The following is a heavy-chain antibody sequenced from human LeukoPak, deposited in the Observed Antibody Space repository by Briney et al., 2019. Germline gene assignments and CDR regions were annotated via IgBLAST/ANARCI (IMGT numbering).Heavy chain of an antibody. J-gene: IGHJ4*02. CDR1: GFTFDDYA. D-gene: IGHD3-10*01. CDR2: ISWNSGSI. Sequence: GGSLRLSCAASGFTFDDYAMHWVRQAPGKGLEWVSGISWNSGSIGYADSVKGRFTISRDNAKNSLYLQMNSLRAEDTALYYCAKDMVRYYYGSGTPGYFDYWGQGTLVTVSS. CDR3: AKDMVRYYYGSGTPGYFDY. V-gene: IGHV3-9*01.